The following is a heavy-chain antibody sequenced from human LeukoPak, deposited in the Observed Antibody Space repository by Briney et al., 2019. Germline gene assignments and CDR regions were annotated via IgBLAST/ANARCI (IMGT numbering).Heavy chain of an antibody. CDR2: IYYTGST. CDR1: GGSISSSSYY. J-gene: IGHJ1*01. Sequence: SETLSLTCTVSGGSISSSSYYWAWIRQPPGKGLEWIGSIYYTGSTYYNPSLKSRVTISVDTSENQFSLRLSSVTAADTAVYYCARDYRLTQIQYWGQGTLVTVSS. D-gene: IGHD1-26*01. CDR3: ARDYRLTQIQY. V-gene: IGHV4-39*07.